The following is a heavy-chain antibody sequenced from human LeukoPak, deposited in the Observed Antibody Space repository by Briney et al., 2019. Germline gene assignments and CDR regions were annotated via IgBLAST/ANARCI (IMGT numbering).Heavy chain of an antibody. Sequence: GGSLRLSCAASRFTFKSYGMHWVRRAPGKGLEWVGVIWYDGSNKYYADSVKGRFTISRDNSKNTLYLQMNNLRAEDTAVYYCTRDQAQAFDYWGQGTLVTVSS. CDR1: RFTFKSYG. V-gene: IGHV3-33*01. CDR3: TRDQAQAFDY. J-gene: IGHJ4*02. CDR2: IWYDGSNK.